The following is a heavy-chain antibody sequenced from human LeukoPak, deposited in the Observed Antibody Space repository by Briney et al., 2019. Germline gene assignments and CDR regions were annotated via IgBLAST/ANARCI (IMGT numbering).Heavy chain of an antibody. V-gene: IGHV4-30-4*08. D-gene: IGHD6-13*01. CDR1: GGSISSGDYY. J-gene: IGHJ4*02. Sequence: SQTLSLTCTVSGGSISSGDYYWSWIRQPPGKGLEWIGYIYYSGSTYYNPSLKSRVTISVDTSKNQFSLKLSSVTAADTAVYYCARGMGIIAAGGMLRLFYFDHWCQGTLVTVSS. CDR3: ARGMGIIAAGGMLRLFYFDH. CDR2: IYYSGST.